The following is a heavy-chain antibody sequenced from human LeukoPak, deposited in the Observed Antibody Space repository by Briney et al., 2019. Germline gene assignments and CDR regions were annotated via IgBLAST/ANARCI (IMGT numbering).Heavy chain of an antibody. D-gene: IGHD6-6*01. CDR1: GFTFSSYW. J-gene: IGHJ4*02. CDR2: INSDGSST. V-gene: IGHV3-74*01. Sequence: PGGSLRLSCAASGFTFSSYWMHWVRQAPGKGLMWVSGINSDGSSTSYADSVKGRFTISRDNAKNTLSLQMNSLRAEDTAVYYCARETYSSSRDFDYWGQGTLATVSS. CDR3: ARETYSSSRDFDY.